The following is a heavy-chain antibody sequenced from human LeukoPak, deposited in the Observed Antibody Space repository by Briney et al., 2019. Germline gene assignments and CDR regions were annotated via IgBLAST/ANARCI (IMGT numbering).Heavy chain of an antibody. J-gene: IGHJ4*02. CDR1: GYSFTSYW. CDR3: ARSPDSDTYYYDSSGYYLFDY. Sequence: GESLKISCKGSGYSFTSYWIGWVRQMPGKGLEWMGIIYPGDSDTRYSPSFQGQVTISADKSISTAYLQWSSLKASDTAMYYCARSPDSDTYYYDSSGYYLFDYWGQGTLVTVSS. CDR2: IYPGDSDT. V-gene: IGHV5-51*01. D-gene: IGHD3-22*01.